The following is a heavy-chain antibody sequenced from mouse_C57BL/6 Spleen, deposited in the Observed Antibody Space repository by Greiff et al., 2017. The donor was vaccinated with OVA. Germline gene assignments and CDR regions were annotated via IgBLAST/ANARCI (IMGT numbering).Heavy chain of an antibody. J-gene: IGHJ2*01. CDR3: TDYYGNGGYFDY. D-gene: IGHD2-1*01. CDR1: GFNIKDDY. Sequence: VQLKQSGAELVRPGASVKLSCTASGFNIKDDYMHWVKQRPEQGLEWIGWIDPENGDTEYASKFQGKATITADTSSNTAYLQLSSLTSEDTAVYYCTDYYGNGGYFDYWGQGTTLTVSS. CDR2: IDPENGDT. V-gene: IGHV14-4*01.